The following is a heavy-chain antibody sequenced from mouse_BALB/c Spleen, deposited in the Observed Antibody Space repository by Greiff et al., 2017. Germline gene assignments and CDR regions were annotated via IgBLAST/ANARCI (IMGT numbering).Heavy chain of an antibody. Sequence: VQLQQSGGGLVQPGGSLRLSCATSGFTFTDYYMSWVRQPPGKALEWLGFIRNKANGYTTEYSASVKGRFTISRDNSQSILYLQMNTLRAEDSATYYCARDGYSYFDYWGQGTTLTVSS. CDR1: GFTFTDYY. J-gene: IGHJ2*01. D-gene: IGHD2-3*01. CDR2: IRNKANGYTT. V-gene: IGHV7-3*02. CDR3: ARDGYSYFDY.